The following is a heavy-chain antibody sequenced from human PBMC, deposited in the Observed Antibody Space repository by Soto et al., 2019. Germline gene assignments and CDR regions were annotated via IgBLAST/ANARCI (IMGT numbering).Heavy chain of an antibody. D-gene: IGHD2-15*01. V-gene: IGHV4-59*08. CDR3: ASPPSDIVDPYYYMDV. CDR1: GGSISSYY. Sequence: SETLSLTCTVSGGSISSYYWSWIRQPPGKGLEWIGYIYYSGSTNYNPSLKSRVTISVDTSKNQFSLKLSSVTAADTAVYYCASPPSDIVDPYYYMDVWGKGTTVTVSS. J-gene: IGHJ6*03. CDR2: IYYSGST.